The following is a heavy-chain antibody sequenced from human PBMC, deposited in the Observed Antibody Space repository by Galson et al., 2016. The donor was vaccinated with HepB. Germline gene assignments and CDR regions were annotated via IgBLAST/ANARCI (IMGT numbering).Heavy chain of an antibody. V-gene: IGHV3-30*03. J-gene: IGHJ4*02. D-gene: IGHD2/OR15-2a*01. CDR2: DSMDGRRK. CDR3: ARRHEYCPPVGCSVDY. CDR1: GFTFSNYG. Sequence: SLRLSCAASGFTFSNYGMRWVRQAPGKGLEWVAADSMDGRRKFYADSVKGRFTISRDNSNSMLFLQMSSLRADDTAVHYCARRHEYCPPVGCSVDYWGQGTLVSVSS.